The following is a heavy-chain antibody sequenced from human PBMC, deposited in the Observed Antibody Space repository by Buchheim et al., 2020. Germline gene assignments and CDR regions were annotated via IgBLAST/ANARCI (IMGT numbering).Heavy chain of an antibody. CDR1: GFTFSSYW. J-gene: IGHJ2*01. Sequence: EVQLVESGGGLVQPGGSLRLSCAASGFTFSSYWMSWVRQAPGKGLEWVANIKQDGSEKSYVDSVKGRFTTSRENAKNSRYLQMNSLRAEDTAVYYCARAGDIVVVVAATGWYFDLWGRGTL. V-gene: IGHV3-7*01. D-gene: IGHD2-15*01. CDR3: ARAGDIVVVVAATGWYFDL. CDR2: IKQDGSEK.